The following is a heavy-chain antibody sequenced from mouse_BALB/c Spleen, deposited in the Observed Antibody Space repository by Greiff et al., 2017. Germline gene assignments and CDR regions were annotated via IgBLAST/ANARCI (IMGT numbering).Heavy chain of an antibody. Sequence: VKLQQSGAELVRPGVSVKISCKGSGYTFTDYAMHWVKQSHAKSLEWIGVISTYYGDASYNQKSKGKATMTVDKSSSTAYMELARLTSEDSAIYYCARETAYYAMDYWGQGTSVTVSS. D-gene: IGHD1-2*01. CDR3: ARETAYYAMDY. J-gene: IGHJ4*01. CDR2: ISTYYGDA. V-gene: IGHV1S137*01. CDR1: GYTFTDYA.